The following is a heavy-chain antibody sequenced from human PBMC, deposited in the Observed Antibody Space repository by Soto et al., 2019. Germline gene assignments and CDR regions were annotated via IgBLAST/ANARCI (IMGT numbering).Heavy chain of an antibody. Sequence: KLSCAASGETLCISVMHWVLKATGKGLEWVGRIRSKANSYATAYAAAVKGRFTISRDDSKNTAYLQMNSLKTEDTAVYYCTFQPHEWTPRNYYYYMDVWGKGTTVTVSS. V-gene: IGHV3-73*01. CDR2: IRSKANSYAT. J-gene: IGHJ6*03. CDR3: TFQPHEWTPRNYYYYMDV. CDR1: GETLCISV. D-gene: IGHD3-3*01.